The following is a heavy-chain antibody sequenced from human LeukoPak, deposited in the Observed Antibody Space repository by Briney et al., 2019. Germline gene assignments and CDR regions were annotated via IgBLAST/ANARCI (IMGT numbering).Heavy chain of an antibody. J-gene: IGHJ4*02. CDR3: AAVGLSSGPIGY. D-gene: IGHD3-22*01. CDR2: IIPIFGTA. CDR1: GGTYSSYA. Sequence: ASVKVSCKASGGTYSSYAISWVPQAPGQGLEWMGGIIPIFGTANYAQKFQGRVTTTADESTSTAYMELSSLRSEDTAVYYCAAVGLSSGPIGYWGQGTLVTVPS. V-gene: IGHV1-69*13.